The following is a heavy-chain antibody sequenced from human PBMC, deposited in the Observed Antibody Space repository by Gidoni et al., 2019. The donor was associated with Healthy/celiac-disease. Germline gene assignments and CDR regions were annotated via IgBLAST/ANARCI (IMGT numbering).Heavy chain of an antibody. CDR2: IIPIFGTA. CDR3: ARGAVEWLRDYYYYYGMDV. J-gene: IGHJ6*02. Sequence: QVQLVQSGAEVKKPGSSVKVSCKASGGTFSSYAISWVRQAPGQGLEWMGGIIPIFGTANYAQKFQGRVTITADESTSTAYMELSSLRSEDTAVYYCARGAVEWLRDYYYYYGMDVWGQGTTVTVSS. D-gene: IGHD5-12*01. CDR1: GGTFSSYA. V-gene: IGHV1-69*01.